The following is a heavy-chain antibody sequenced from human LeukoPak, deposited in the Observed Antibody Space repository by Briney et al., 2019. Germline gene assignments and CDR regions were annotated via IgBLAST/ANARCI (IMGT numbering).Heavy chain of an antibody. CDR1: GGSISSSTE. CDR3: ARTSPRGIAAAYVWFDT. J-gene: IGHJ5*02. D-gene: IGHD6-13*01. CDR2: IYHSGST. Sequence: PPETLSLTCAVSGGSISSSTEWSWVRQPPGKGLEWIGEIYHSGSTNYNPSLKSRVTISVYKSKNQFYLKLSSVTAADTAVYYCARTSPRGIAAAYVWFDTWGQGTPVTVSS. V-gene: IGHV4-4*03.